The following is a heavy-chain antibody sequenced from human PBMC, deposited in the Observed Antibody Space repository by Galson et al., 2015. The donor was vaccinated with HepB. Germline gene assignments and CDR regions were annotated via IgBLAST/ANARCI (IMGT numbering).Heavy chain of an antibody. J-gene: IGHJ6*02. Sequence: ETLSLTCTVSGGSISSYYWSWIRQPPGKGLEWIGYIYYSGSTNYNPSLKSRVTISVDTSKNQFSLKLSSVTAADTAVYYCARDVLIGNSRYCSSTSCSKTHYYYYGMDVWGQGTTVTVSS. V-gene: IGHV4-59*01. D-gene: IGHD2-2*01. CDR3: ARDVLIGNSRYCSSTSCSKTHYYYYGMDV. CDR1: GGSISSYY. CDR2: IYYSGST.